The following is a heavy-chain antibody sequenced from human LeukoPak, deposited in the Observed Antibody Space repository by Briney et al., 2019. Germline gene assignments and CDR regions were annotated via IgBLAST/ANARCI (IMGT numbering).Heavy chain of an antibody. J-gene: IGHJ4*02. V-gene: IGHV1-18*01. CDR3: ARDLGNYYDSSGYPALGY. Sequence: ASVKVSCKASGYTFTSYGISWVRQAPGQGLEWMGWISAYNGNTNYAQKLQGRVTMTTDTSTSTAYMELRSLRSEDTAVYYCARDLGNYYDSSGYPALGYWGQGTLVTVSS. D-gene: IGHD3-22*01. CDR2: ISAYNGNT. CDR1: GYTFTSYG.